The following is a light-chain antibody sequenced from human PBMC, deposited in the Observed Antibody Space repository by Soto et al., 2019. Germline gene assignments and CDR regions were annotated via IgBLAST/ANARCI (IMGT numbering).Light chain of an antibody. V-gene: IGLV1-47*01. Sequence: QAVVTQPPSASGTPGQRVTISCSGSTSNIGRNYVYWYQQVPGAAPKLLIYRNNQRPSGVADRFSGSKSDTSASLAISELRSEDEADYYCAAWDDSLSGHVLFGGGTKLTVL. CDR1: TSNIGRNY. J-gene: IGLJ2*01. CDR2: RNN. CDR3: AAWDDSLSGHVL.